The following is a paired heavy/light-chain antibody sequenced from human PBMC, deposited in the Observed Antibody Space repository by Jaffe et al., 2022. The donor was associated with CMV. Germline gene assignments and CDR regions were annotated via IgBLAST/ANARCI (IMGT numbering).Heavy chain of an antibody. Sequence: EVQLLESGGGLVQPGGSLRLSCAASGFTFSSYGMSWVRQAPGMRLEWVSGIGGSGSHTFYADSVKGRFTISRDNSKDTLYLQMSDLGAADTAVYFCAKGSESYVTRGYHLTGFDAWGQGALVTVSS. CDR2: IGGSGSHT. J-gene: IGHJ5*02. D-gene: IGHD2-15*01. V-gene: IGHV3-23*01. CDR1: GFTFSSYG. CDR3: AKGSESYVTRGYHLTGFDA.
Light chain of an antibody. CDR2: DAS. Sequence: DIQMTQSPSSLSASVGDRVTITCQASQDISNFLNWYQQKPGKAPKLLIHDASNLETGVPSRFSGSGSGTDFTLTVSSLQPEDFATYYCQQFDSLPTFGGGTKVEIK. CDR3: QQFDSLPT. CDR1: QDISNF. J-gene: IGKJ4*01. V-gene: IGKV1-33*01.